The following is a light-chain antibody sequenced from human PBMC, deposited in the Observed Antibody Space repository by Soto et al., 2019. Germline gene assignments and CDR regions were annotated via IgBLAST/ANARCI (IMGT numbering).Light chain of an antibody. CDR2: DTS. V-gene: IGKV3-11*01. CDR3: QQRSNWR. Sequence: EIVLTQSPATLSLSPGERATLSCRASQGVSGFLAWYQQKPGQPPRLLIYDTSNRATGIPARFSGSGSGTDFTLTISSLEPEDFAVYYCQQRSNWRFGQGTRLEIK. J-gene: IGKJ5*01. CDR1: QGVSGF.